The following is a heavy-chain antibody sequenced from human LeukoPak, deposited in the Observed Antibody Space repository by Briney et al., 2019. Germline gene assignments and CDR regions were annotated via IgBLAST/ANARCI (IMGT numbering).Heavy chain of an antibody. CDR2: MHPNSGDT. D-gene: IGHD1-14*01. CDR3: ARDGEGRTNFDY. V-gene: IGHV1-2*02. Sequence: GASVKVSCKASGYTFTGYYIHWVRQAPGQGLEWMTWMHPNSGDTNYAQKFQGRVTMTWDTSISTAYMELSRPRSDDTAVYYCARDGEGRTNFDYWGQGTLITVSS. CDR1: GYTFTGYY. J-gene: IGHJ4*02.